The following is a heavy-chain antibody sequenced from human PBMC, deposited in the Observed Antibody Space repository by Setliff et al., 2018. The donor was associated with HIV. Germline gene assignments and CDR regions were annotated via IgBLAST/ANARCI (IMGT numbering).Heavy chain of an antibody. J-gene: IGHJ4*02. Sequence: LRLSCAVSGLRVSDAWLSWVRQAPGKGLEWLARIKSETDGGTTDYAAPVKGRFTILGDDSKNTLYLQMNSPKTEDTAVYYCTTDLGGSYHGWNYWGQGTLVTVSS. D-gene: IGHD1-26*01. CDR3: TTDLGGSYHGWNY. CDR2: IKSETDGGTT. V-gene: IGHV3-15*01. CDR1: GLRVSDAW.